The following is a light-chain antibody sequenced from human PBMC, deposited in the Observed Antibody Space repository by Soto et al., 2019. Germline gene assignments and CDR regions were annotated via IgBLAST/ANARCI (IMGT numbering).Light chain of an antibody. CDR1: NSNIGAGYD. CDR2: GNT. Sequence: QSVLTQPPSVSGAPGQRVTISCTGSNSNIGAGYDVHWYQQLPGRAPKLLIYGNTNRPSGVPDRFSGSKSGTSASLAITGLQADDEADYYCLSFDSSLSVVFGGGTQLTVL. V-gene: IGLV1-40*01. CDR3: LSFDSSLSVV. J-gene: IGLJ2*01.